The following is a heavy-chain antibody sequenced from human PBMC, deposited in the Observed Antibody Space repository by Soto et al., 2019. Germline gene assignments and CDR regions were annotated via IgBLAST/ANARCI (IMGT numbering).Heavy chain of an antibody. CDR3: ARAAPITMIVVANWSDP. D-gene: IGHD3-22*01. Sequence: ASVKVSCKASGYTFTSYYMHWVRQAPGQGLEWMGIINPSGGSTSYAQKFQVRVTMTRDTSPIKVYMELSSLRSEDTAVYYCARAAPITMIVVANWSDPWGQGTLVTVTS. CDR2: INPSGGST. V-gene: IGHV1-46*01. CDR1: GYTFTSYY. J-gene: IGHJ5*02.